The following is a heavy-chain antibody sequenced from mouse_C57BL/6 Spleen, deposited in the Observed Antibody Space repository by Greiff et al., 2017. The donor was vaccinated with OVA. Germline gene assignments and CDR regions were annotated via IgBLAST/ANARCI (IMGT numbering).Heavy chain of an antibody. J-gene: IGHJ1*03. CDR1: GYSFTGYF. CDR3: ARSETGWYFDV. CDR2: INPYNGDT. V-gene: IGHV1-20*01. Sequence: VKLQQSGPELVKPGDSVKISCKASGYSFTGYFMNWVMQSHGKSLEWIGRINPYNGDTFYNQKFKGKATLTVDKSSSTAHMELRSLTSEDSAVYYSARSETGWYFDVWGTGTTVTVSS.